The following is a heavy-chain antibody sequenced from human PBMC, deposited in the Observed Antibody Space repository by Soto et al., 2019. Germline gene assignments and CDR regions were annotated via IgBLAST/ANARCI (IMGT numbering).Heavy chain of an antibody. CDR2: INYSGST. Sequence: TLSLTCTVTGGSISSGGYYWSWIGQHRGKGLEWIGHINYSGSTYYNTSLKSRVTISEETYRNQFSLIVKSVTGAETAEYNCARGVLHLGQGTLVTVSS. CDR1: GGSISSGGYY. CDR3: ARGVLH. J-gene: IGHJ4*01. V-gene: IGHV4-31*03.